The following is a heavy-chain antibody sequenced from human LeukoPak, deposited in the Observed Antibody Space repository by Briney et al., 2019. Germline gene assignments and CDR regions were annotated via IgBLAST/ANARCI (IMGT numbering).Heavy chain of an antibody. CDR2: IYSGGST. CDR1: GFTVSHYY. J-gene: IGHJ4*02. D-gene: IGHD3-10*01. CDR3: ASDVWFGEFVY. V-gene: IGHV3-53*01. Sequence: GGSLRLSCAASGFTVSHYYMTWVRQAPGKGLECVSVIYSGGSTYSADSAKGRFTISRDNSRTMVYLQMSSPTGEDTAVYYCASDVWFGEFVYWGQGTLVTVSS.